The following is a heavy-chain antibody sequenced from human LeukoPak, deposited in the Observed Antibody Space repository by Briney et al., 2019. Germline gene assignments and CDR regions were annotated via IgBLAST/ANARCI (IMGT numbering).Heavy chain of an antibody. CDR1: GFTFSSYV. Sequence: GRSLRLSCAASGFTFSSYVMHWVRQAPGKGLEWVPVISYDGSNKYYADSVKGRFTISRDNSKNTLYLQMNSLRAEDTAVYYCAKGAGDYVDYYYGMDVWGKGTTVTVSS. J-gene: IGHJ6*04. D-gene: IGHD4-17*01. CDR3: AKGAGDYVDYYYGMDV. CDR2: ISYDGSNK. V-gene: IGHV3-30*18.